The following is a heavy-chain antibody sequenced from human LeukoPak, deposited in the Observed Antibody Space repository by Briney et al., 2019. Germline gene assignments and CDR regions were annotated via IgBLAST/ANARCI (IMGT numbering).Heavy chain of an antibody. CDR1: GYTFISYA. CDR2: INTGNDNR. CDR3: ARKYDISTGYLFDY. D-gene: IGHD3-9*01. J-gene: IGHJ4*02. Sequence: ASVTVSCKASGYTFISYAIHWVRQAPGQRLEWMGWINTGNDNRKYSEKFQGRLTLTRDTSASTAFMELSSLRSEDTAVYYCARKYDISTGYLFDYWGQGTLVTVSS. V-gene: IGHV1-3*04.